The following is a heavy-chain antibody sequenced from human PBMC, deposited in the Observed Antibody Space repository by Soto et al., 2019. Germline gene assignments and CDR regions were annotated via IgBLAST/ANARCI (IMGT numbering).Heavy chain of an antibody. D-gene: IGHD4-17*01. Sequence: EVQLVESGGGLVTPGGSLRLSCAASGFTFSIYSMNWVRQAPGKGLAWVSSISSSGRFINYADSLKGRFTLSRDNAKQSLFLQMDSLRAEDTAGYFCARDSYGDYAHDHWGQGSLVTVSS. CDR3: ARDSYGDYAHDH. CDR1: GFTFSIYS. J-gene: IGHJ4*02. V-gene: IGHV3-21*01. CDR2: ISSSGRFI.